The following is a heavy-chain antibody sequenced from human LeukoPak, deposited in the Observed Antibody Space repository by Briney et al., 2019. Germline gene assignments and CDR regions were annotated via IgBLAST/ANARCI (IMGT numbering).Heavy chain of an antibody. D-gene: IGHD3-10*01. CDR2: VSYDGSNK. V-gene: IGHV3-33*01. CDR1: GFSFSSYG. J-gene: IGHJ4*02. CDR3: AGEMGSVYFDY. Sequence: GGSLRLSCTASGFSFSSYGIHWVRQTPGKGLEWVALVSYDGSNKDYAGSVKGRFTISRDNSKNTVYLQINSLRAEDTAVYYCAGEMGSVYFDYWGQGTLVTVSS.